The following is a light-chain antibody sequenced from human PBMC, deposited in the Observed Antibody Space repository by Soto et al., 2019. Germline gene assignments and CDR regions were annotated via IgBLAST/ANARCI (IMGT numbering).Light chain of an antibody. J-gene: IGLJ1*01. V-gene: IGLV2-8*01. CDR3: SSYAGSNTDYV. CDR2: EVS. CDR1: SSDVGGYNY. Sequence: QSALTQPPSASGSPGQSVTISCTGTSSDVGGYNYVSWYQQHPGKVPKLMIYEVSKRPSGVPDRFSGSKSGNTASLTVSVLQAEDEADYYCSSYAGSNTDYVFGTGTKLTVL.